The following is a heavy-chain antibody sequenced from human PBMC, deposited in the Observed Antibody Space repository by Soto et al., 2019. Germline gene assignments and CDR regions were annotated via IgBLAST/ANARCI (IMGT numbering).Heavy chain of an antibody. V-gene: IGHV3-33*01. CDR1: VLIFSPYG. CDR3: ARDAYYPALGV. CDR2: IYLDGSKQ. J-gene: IGHJ6*02. Sequence: SCATCVLIFSPYGMHWVGQAPGQGLEWLANIYLDGSKQYYPHSLRGRFTVSRDNFKNPQYLQNNSLRAEDTAIYYCARDAYYPALGVWGQGTPVTVSS.